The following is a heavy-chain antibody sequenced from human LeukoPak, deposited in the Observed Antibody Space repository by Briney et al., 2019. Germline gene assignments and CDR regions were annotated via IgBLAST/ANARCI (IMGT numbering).Heavy chain of an antibody. D-gene: IGHD2-21*01. J-gene: IGHJ3*02. CDR1: GFTFSDYY. Sequence: GGSLRLSCAASGFTFSDYYMSWIRQAPGKGLEWVSYISSSGSTIYYADSVKGRFTISRDNAKNSLYLQMNSLRAEDTAVYYCARDQGGYCGGDCYPGDDAFDIWGQGTMVTVSS. V-gene: IGHV3-11*04. CDR3: ARDQGGYCGGDCYPGDDAFDI. CDR2: ISSSGSTI.